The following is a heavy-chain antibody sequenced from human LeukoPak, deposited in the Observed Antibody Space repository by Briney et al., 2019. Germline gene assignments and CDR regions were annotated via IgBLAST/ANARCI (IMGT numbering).Heavy chain of an antibody. CDR2: ISYDGSNK. CDR1: GFTFSSYA. CDR3: ARDLGDYDSTTPPHRNHKLFDY. D-gene: IGHD3-22*01. Sequence: GGSLRLSCAASGFTFSSYAMHWVRQAPGKGLEWVAVISYDGSNKYYADSVKGRFTISRDNSKNTLYLQMNSLRAEDTAVYYCARDLGDYDSTTPPHRNHKLFDYWGQGTLVTVSS. J-gene: IGHJ4*02. V-gene: IGHV3-30-3*01.